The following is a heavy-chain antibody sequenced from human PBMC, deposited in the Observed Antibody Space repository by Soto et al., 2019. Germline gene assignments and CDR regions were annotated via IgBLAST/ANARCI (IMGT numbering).Heavy chain of an antibody. D-gene: IGHD3-9*01. CDR2: IYYSGST. J-gene: IGHJ6*03. CDR1: GGSISSYY. Sequence: SETLSLTCTVSGGSISSYYWSWIRQPPGKGLEWIGYIYYSGSTNYNPSLKSRVTISVDTSKNQFSLKLSSVTAADTAVYYCASRYDMLSGPYYNYYMDVWGKGTTLTVSS. CDR3: ASRYDMLSGPYYNYYMDV. V-gene: IGHV4-59*08.